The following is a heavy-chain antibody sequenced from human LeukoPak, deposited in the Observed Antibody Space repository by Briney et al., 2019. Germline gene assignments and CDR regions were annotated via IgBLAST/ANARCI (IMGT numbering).Heavy chain of an antibody. CDR2: ISGSDGST. CDR1: GGSFCGYY. D-gene: IGHD6-13*01. J-gene: IGHJ6*02. Sequence: PSETLSLTCAVYGGSFCGYYWSWVRQAPGKGLEWVSAISGSDGSTWYADSVKGRFTVSRDNSKNTLYLQMNSLRAEDTAVYYCARVGYSSSWWAPLGYYGMDVWGQGTTVTVSS. V-gene: IGHV3-23*01. CDR3: ARVGYSSSWWAPLGYYGMDV.